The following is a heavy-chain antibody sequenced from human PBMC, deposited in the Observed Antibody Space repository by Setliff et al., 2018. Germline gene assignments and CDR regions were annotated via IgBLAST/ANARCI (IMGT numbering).Heavy chain of an antibody. J-gene: IGHJ4*01. V-gene: IGHV4-34*01. CDR3: RFWSGYYKNDY. Sequence: SETLSLTCTVYGGSFSDYYWGWIRQPPGKGLEWIAEINHSGSTNCNPSLKSRVTISVDTSRNQFSLKLSSVTAADTAVYSCRFWSGYYKNDYWGQGTLVTVSS. CDR1: GGSFSDYY. CDR2: INHSGST. D-gene: IGHD3-3*01.